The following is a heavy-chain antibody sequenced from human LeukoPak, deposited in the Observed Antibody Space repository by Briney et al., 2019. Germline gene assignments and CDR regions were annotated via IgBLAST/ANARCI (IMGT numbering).Heavy chain of an antibody. V-gene: IGHV3-64*01. Sequence: GGSLRLSCVASGFTFSDYAMHWVRQAPGKGLEYLSVISSNGGNTYYANSVKGRFTISRDNSKKTLYLQMGSLRSDDTAVYYCARDRGGDFWSGSSSWHSYYYMDVWGKGTTVTVSS. CDR3: ARDRGGDFWSGSSSWHSYYYMDV. D-gene: IGHD3-3*01. CDR1: GFTFSDYA. CDR2: ISSNGGNT. J-gene: IGHJ6*03.